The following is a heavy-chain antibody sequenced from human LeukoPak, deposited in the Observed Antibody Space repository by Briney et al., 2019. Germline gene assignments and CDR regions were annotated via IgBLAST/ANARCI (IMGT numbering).Heavy chain of an antibody. CDR3: ARSGVPHAFDI. V-gene: IGHV3-7*01. Sequence: GVSLRLSCAASGFTFSRHWVSWGRQAPGKGLEWVAIINGDGSEKEYVDSVKGRFTISSDNAKNLLYLQMNSLRVEDTAVYYCARSGVPHAFDIWGQGTMVTVSS. CDR2: INGDGSEK. CDR1: GFTFSRHW. J-gene: IGHJ3*02. D-gene: IGHD3-10*01.